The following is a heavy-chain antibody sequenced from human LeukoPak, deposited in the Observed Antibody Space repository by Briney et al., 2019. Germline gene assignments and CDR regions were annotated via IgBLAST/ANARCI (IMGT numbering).Heavy chain of an antibody. V-gene: IGHV1-18*01. CDR3: ARIVDTAMVGDY. CDR2: ISAYNGNT. Sequence: ASVKVSCKASGYTFTSYGISWVRQAPGQGLEWMGWISAYNGNTNYAQKLQGRVTVTTDTSTSTAYMELRSLRSDDTAVYYCARIVDTAMVGDYWGQGTLVTVSS. J-gene: IGHJ4*02. CDR1: GYTFTSYG. D-gene: IGHD5-18*01.